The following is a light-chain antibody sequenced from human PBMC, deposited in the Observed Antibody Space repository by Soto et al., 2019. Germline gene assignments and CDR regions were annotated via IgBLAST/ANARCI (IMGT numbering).Light chain of an antibody. CDR2: STS. Sequence: QAVVTQEPSLTVSPGGTVTLTCASSTGAVTSGYYPNWFQQKPGQAPRPLIYSTSNKHSWTPARLSGSLLGGKAALTLSGVQPEDEAEYYCLLYYGGAVVFGGGTKVTVL. CDR3: LLYYGGAVV. CDR1: TGAVTSGYY. J-gene: IGLJ2*01. V-gene: IGLV7-43*01.